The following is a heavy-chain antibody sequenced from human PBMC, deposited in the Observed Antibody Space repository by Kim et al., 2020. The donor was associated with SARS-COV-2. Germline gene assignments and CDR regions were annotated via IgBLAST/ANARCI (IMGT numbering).Heavy chain of an antibody. Sequence: GGSLRLSCAASGFTFSDHYMDWVRQAPGKGLEWVGRTRNKANSYTTEYAASVKGRFTISRDDSKNSLYLQMNSLKTEDTAVYYCASGTTDYYYGMDVWGQGTTVTVSS. CDR2: TRNKANSYTT. J-gene: IGHJ6*02. D-gene: IGHD4-4*01. CDR1: GFTFSDHY. CDR3: ASGTTDYYYGMDV. V-gene: IGHV3-72*01.